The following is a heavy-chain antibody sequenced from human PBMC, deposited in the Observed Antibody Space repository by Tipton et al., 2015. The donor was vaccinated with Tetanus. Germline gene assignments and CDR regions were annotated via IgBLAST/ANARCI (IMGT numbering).Heavy chain of an antibody. CDR1: GGSISNYY. Sequence: TLSLTCSVSGGSISNYYWNWIRQSPGKRLEWIGNIYSNGDTDYNPSLQRRATISLDTAKRHFSLRLKSVTAADTAVYYCARSHVFRFTLFGEEIPRSGRFDPWGQGTLVIVSS. J-gene: IGHJ5*02. D-gene: IGHD3-3*01. V-gene: IGHV4-4*09. CDR2: IYSNGDT. CDR3: ARSHVFRFTLFGEEIPRSGRFDP.